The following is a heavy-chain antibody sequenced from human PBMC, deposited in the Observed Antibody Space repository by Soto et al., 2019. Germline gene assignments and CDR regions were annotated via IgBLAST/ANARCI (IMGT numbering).Heavy chain of an antibody. CDR2: IYYSGST. J-gene: IGHJ5*02. CDR3: ARVYCSSTSCYWFDP. D-gene: IGHD2-2*01. Sequence: SETLSLTCTVSGGSISSGGYYWSWIRQHPGKGLEWIGYIYYSGSTYYNPSLKSRVTISVDTSKNQFSLKLSSVTAADTAVYYCARVYCSSTSCYWFDPWGQGTLVTVSS. CDR1: GGSISSGGYY. V-gene: IGHV4-31*03.